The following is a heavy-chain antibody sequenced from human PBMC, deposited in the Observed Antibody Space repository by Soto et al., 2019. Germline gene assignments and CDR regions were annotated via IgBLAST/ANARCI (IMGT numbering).Heavy chain of an antibody. CDR1: GYTLTELS. CDR3: ATDLFPDYYDSSGPRDY. Sequence: ASVKVSCKVSGYTLTELSMHWVRQAPGKGPEWMGGFDPEDGETIYAQKFQGRVTMTEDTSTDTAYMELSSLRSEDTAVYYCATDLFPDYYDSSGPRDYWGQGTLVTVSS. CDR2: FDPEDGET. J-gene: IGHJ4*02. D-gene: IGHD3-22*01. V-gene: IGHV1-24*01.